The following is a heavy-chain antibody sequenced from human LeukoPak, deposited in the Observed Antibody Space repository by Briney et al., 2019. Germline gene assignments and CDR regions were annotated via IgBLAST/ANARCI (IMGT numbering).Heavy chain of an antibody. J-gene: IGHJ3*02. CDR1: GFSFSTST. Sequence: GGSLRLSCAASGFSFSTSTMNWVRQAPGRGLEWVSSISSSGSSTYYADSVKGRFTISRDSAKNSLYLQINSLRAEDTALYYCARDSYWLGGTIGAFDIWGQGTMVTVSS. CDR2: ISSSGSST. D-gene: IGHD3-10*01. CDR3: ARDSYWLGGTIGAFDI. V-gene: IGHV3-21*01.